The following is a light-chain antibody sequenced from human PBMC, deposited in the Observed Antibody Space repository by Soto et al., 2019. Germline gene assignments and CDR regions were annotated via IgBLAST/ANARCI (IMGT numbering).Light chain of an antibody. V-gene: IGKV3-15*01. CDR3: QQYNSWSSIT. CDR2: GAS. J-gene: IGKJ5*01. Sequence: EIVMTQSPATLSVSPGERATLSCRASQSVRSNLAWYQQKPGQAPRLLIYGASTRATGIPGRFSGSGSGTEFALTISSLQSEDLAIYYCQQYNSWSSITFGQGTRLAIK. CDR1: QSVRSN.